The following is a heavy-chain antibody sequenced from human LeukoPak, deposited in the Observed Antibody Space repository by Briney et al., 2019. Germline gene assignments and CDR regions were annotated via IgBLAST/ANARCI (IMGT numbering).Heavy chain of an antibody. J-gene: IGHJ4*02. CDR3: AREGPGYSYGYMTSAIGY. CDR2: ISGSGGST. D-gene: IGHD5-18*01. CDR1: GFTFSSYA. Sequence: PGGSLRLSCAASGFTFSSYAMSWVRQAPGKGLEWVSAISGSGGSTYYADSVKGRFTISRDNSKNTLYLQMNSLRAEDTAVYYCAREGPGYSYGYMTSAIGYWGQGTLVTVSS. V-gene: IGHV3-23*01.